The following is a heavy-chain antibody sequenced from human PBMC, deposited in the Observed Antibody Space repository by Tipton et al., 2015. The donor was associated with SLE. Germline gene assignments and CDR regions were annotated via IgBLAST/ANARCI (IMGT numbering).Heavy chain of an antibody. J-gene: IGHJ3*02. Sequence: TLSLTCAVSGGSISSGGYSWSWIRQPPGKGLEWIGYIYHSGSTYYNPSLKSRVTISVDRSKNQFSLKLSSVTAADTAVYYCARDSTMLRGTAFDIWGQGTMVTVFS. CDR1: GGSISSGGYS. CDR3: ARDSTMLRGTAFDI. V-gene: IGHV4-30-2*01. D-gene: IGHD3-10*01. CDR2: IYHSGST.